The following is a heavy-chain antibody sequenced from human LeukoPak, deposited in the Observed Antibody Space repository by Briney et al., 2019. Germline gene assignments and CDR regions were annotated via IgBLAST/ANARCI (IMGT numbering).Heavy chain of an antibody. J-gene: IGHJ3*02. Sequence: PSETLSLTCTVSGGSISGYYWSWIRQPPGKGLEGIGYIYYIGSTKYNPSLKSRVTMSVDTSRNQFSLKLSSVTAADTAVYYCARGGLENGYHSNDGFDIWGQGTMVTVSS. CDR3: ARGGLENGYHSNDGFDI. D-gene: IGHD3-22*01. V-gene: IGHV4-59*01. CDR2: IYYIGST. CDR1: GGSISGYY.